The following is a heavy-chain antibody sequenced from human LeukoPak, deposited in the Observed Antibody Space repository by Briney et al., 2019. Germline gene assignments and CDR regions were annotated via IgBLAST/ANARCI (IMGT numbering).Heavy chain of an antibody. V-gene: IGHV3-23*01. CDR1: GFPFSAYV. Sequence: GGSLRLSCEASGFPFSAYVMHWVRQAPGKGLEWVSAISGSGGSTYYADSVKGRFTISRDNSKNTLYLQMNSLRAEDTAVYYCAKASAMIVVVSKHFDYWGQGTLVTVSS. CDR2: ISGSGGST. J-gene: IGHJ4*02. CDR3: AKASAMIVVVSKHFDY. D-gene: IGHD3-22*01.